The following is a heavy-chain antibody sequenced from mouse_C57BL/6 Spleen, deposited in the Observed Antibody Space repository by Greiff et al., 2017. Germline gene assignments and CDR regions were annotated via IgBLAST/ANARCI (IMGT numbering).Heavy chain of an antibody. J-gene: IGHJ2*01. Sequence: VKLMESGPELVKPGASVKISCKASGYAFSSSWMNWVKQRPGKGLEWIGRIYPGDGDTNYNGKFKGKATLTADKSSSTAYMQLSSLTSEDSAVYFCARDDGYDYWGQGTTLTVSS. CDR1: GYAFSSSW. V-gene: IGHV1-82*01. CDR3: ARDDGYDY. CDR2: IYPGDGDT. D-gene: IGHD2-3*01.